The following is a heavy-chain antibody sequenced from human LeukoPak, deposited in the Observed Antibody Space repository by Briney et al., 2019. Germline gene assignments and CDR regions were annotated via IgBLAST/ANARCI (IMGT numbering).Heavy chain of an antibody. CDR3: ASRSYNGMDV. V-gene: IGHV4-34*01. CDR1: GGSFSGYY. CDR2: IYHSGST. J-gene: IGHJ6*02. Sequence: SETLSLTCAVYGGSFSGYYWSWIRQPPGKGLEWIGEIYHSGSTNYIPSLKSRVTISVDKSKNQLSLKLTSVTAADTAVYYCASRSYNGMDVWGQGTTVTVSS. D-gene: IGHD6-19*01.